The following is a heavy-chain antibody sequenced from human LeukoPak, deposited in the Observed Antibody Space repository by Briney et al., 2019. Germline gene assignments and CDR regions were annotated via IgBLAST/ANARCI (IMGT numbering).Heavy chain of an antibody. V-gene: IGHV3-48*03. J-gene: IGHJ3*02. CDR3: ARDSDSSGLDAFAI. Sequence: PGGSLRLSCAASGFTFNSYEMNWVRQAPGKGLEWVSYISSSGSSTQYADSVKGRFTISRDNAKNSLYLQMNSLRAEDTAVYYCARDSDSSGLDAFAIWGQGTMVTVSS. CDR2: ISSSGSST. D-gene: IGHD3-22*01. CDR1: GFTFNSYE.